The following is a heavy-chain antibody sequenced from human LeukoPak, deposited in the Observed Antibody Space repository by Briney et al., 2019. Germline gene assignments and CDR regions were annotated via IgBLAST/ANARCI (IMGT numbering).Heavy chain of an antibody. CDR2: VSGADGTT. CDR1: GFTFDDYA. CDR3: AKHWSYCSTTSCFFNYYYYYMDV. Sequence: GRSLRLSCAASGFTFDDYAMHWVRQAPRKGLEWVSGVSGADGTTYYADSVKGRFTISRDNSKSTLYLQMNNLRAEDTAVYYCAKHWSYCSTTSCFFNYYYYYMDVWGKGTTVTVSS. D-gene: IGHD2-2*01. J-gene: IGHJ6*03. V-gene: IGHV3-23*01.